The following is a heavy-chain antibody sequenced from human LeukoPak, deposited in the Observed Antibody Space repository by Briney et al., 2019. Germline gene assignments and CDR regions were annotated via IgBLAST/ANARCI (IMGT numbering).Heavy chain of an antibody. Sequence: ASVKVSCKASGYTFISYTLHWVRQAPGQRLEWMGWINTGNGNTKYSQKFQGRVTITRDTSASTTYMELGNLGSEDTAVYYCARDRPYYYDSSGINWFDPWGQGTLVTVSS. V-gene: IGHV1-3*04. CDR1: GYTFISYT. D-gene: IGHD3-22*01. CDR2: INTGNGNT. J-gene: IGHJ5*02. CDR3: ARDRPYYYDSSGINWFDP.